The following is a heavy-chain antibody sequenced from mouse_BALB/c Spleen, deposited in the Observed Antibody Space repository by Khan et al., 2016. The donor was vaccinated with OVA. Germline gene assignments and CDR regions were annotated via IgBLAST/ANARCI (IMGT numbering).Heavy chain of an antibody. D-gene: IGHD1-1*01. CDR3: ARIYGSDFDY. CDR2: INPHFGET. CDR1: GYSFTGYF. J-gene: IGHJ2*01. V-gene: IGHV1-20*02. Sequence: EVQLQQSGPELVKPGASVKISCKASGYSFTGYFMHWVMQSHGKSLEWIGRINPHFGETFHNQKFVGKATLTVDESSSTAHMGLRSLASEDSAVYYCARIYGSDFDYWGQGTTLTVSS.